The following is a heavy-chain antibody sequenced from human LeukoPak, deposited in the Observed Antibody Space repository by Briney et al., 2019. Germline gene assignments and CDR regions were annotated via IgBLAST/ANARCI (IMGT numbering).Heavy chain of an antibody. J-gene: IGHJ3*02. D-gene: IGHD4-17*01. CDR2: IYHSGST. CDR3: ARDQGGVFMTTVTVAGDAFDI. Sequence: SETLSLTCTVSGYSISSGYYWGWIRQPPGKGLEWIGSIYHSGSTYYNPSLKSRVTISVDTSKNQFSLMLSSVTAADTAVYYCARDQGGVFMTTVTVAGDAFDIWGQGTMVTVSS. CDR1: GYSISSGYY. V-gene: IGHV4-38-2*02.